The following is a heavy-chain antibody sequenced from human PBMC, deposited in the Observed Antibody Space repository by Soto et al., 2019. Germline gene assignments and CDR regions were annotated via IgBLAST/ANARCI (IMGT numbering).Heavy chain of an antibody. CDR1: GFTFSTYA. J-gene: IGHJ4*02. CDR2: ISDSGGRT. D-gene: IGHD3-10*01. V-gene: IGHV3-23*01. CDR3: AKFHGSGTYYNCPDY. Sequence: GGSLRLSCAASGFTFSTYAMSWVRQAPGKGLEWVSTISDSGGRTYYAASVKGRFTISRDNSKNTLYLLMNSLSAEDTALYYCAKFHGSGTYYNCPDYWGQGTLVTVSS.